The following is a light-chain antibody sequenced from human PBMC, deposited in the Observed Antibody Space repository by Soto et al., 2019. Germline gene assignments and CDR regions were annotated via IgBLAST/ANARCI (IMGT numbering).Light chain of an antibody. CDR2: QDT. CDR1: KLGDKY. CDR3: QAWDSSTVL. J-gene: IGLJ2*01. Sequence: SYELTQPPSVSVSPGQTASITCSGDKLGDKYACWYQQKPAQSPVLVIYQDTKRPSGIPERFSGSNSGNTATLTISGTQAMDEADYYCQAWDSSTVLFGGGTKVTVL. V-gene: IGLV3-1*01.